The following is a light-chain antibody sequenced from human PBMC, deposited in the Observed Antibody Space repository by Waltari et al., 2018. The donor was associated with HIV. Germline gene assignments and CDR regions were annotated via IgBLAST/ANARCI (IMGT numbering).Light chain of an antibody. J-gene: IGLJ3*02. CDR1: SSDVGGYDS. V-gene: IGLV2-11*01. CDR2: EVI. Sequence: QSALTQPRSVSGSPGQSVTISCTGTSSDVGGYDSVSWYLQHPGKVPKLIIYEVITRPSWVPARSPGSKSVNTSSLTISGLQTEDEADYFCCSYAGTYTYVLFGGGTKLTVL. CDR3: CSYAGTYTYVL.